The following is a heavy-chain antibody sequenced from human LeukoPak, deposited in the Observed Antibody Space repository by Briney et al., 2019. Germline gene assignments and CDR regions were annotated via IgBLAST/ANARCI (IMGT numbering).Heavy chain of an antibody. CDR3: ATGDGYKFDY. Sequence: GGSLRLSCAASGFTFTSYAMNWVRQAPGKGLEWVSSISSTSSYIYYADSVKGRFTISRDNAKNSLYLQMNSLRAEDTAAYYCATGDGYKFDYWGQGTLVTVSS. CDR1: GFTFTSYA. J-gene: IGHJ4*02. V-gene: IGHV3-21*01. D-gene: IGHD5-24*01. CDR2: ISSTSSYI.